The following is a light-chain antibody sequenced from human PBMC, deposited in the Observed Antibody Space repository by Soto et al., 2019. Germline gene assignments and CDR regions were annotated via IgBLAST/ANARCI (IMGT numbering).Light chain of an antibody. Sequence: DIVMTQSPLSLTVTPGEPASISCRSSQSLLHSNGYKYLDWYLQKPGQSPQLLIYLGSNRASGVPGRFSGSGSGRDFTLKISRVEAEDVGIYYCMQALRTQWTFGQGTKVDIK. CDR3: MQALRTQWT. CDR2: LGS. J-gene: IGKJ1*01. CDR1: QSLLHSNGYKY. V-gene: IGKV2-28*01.